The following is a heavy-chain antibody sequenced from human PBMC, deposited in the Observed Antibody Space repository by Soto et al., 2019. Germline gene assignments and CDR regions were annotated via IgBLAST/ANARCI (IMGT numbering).Heavy chain of an antibody. J-gene: IGHJ6*02. D-gene: IGHD6-19*01. CDR3: ARRWYRIGIAVAGTSGGMDV. V-gene: IGHV1-69*01. CDR2: IIPIFGTA. CDR1: GGTFSSYA. Sequence: QVQLVQSGAEVKKPGSSVKVSCKASGGTFSSYAISWVRQAPGQGLEWMGGIIPIFGTANYAQKFQGRVTITADESTSTAYMELSSLRSEDTAVYYCARRWYRIGIAVAGTSGGMDVWGQGTTVTVSS.